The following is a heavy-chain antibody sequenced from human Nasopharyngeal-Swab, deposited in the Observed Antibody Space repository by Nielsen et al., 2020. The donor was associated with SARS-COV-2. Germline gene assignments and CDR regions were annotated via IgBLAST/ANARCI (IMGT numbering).Heavy chain of an antibody. CDR3: TRHTGTSPYYYMDV. CDR2: IYPYDSQT. CDR1: GYSFSSYW. D-gene: IGHD1-14*01. Sequence: GESLKISCKGSGYSFSSYWIGWVRQMPGKGLEWMCFIYPYDSQTTYNPSFQGQVTISADKSSTTAYLQWNSLMASDTAIYYCTRHTGTSPYYYMDVWGEGTTVTVSS. V-gene: IGHV5-51*01. J-gene: IGHJ6*03.